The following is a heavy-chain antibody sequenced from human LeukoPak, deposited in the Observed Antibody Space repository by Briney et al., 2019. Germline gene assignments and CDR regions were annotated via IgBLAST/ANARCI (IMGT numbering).Heavy chain of an antibody. CDR2: ISYDGSNK. V-gene: IGHV3-30*18. CDR1: GFTFSSYA. J-gene: IGHJ4*02. CDR3: AKDSEGSSGYYFGY. D-gene: IGHD3-22*01. Sequence: PGGSLRLSCAASGFTFSSYAMSWVRQAPGKGLEWVAVISYDGSNKYYADSVKGRFTISRDNSKNTLYLQMNSLRAEDTAVYYCAKDSEGSSGYYFGYWGQGTLVTVSS.